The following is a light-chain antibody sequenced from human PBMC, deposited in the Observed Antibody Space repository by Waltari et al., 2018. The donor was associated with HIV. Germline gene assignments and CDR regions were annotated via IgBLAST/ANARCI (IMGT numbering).Light chain of an antibody. CDR2: GAF. CDR3: QLYGRTPPMYT. CDR1: QSVNSNY. J-gene: IGKJ2*01. V-gene: IGKV3-20*01. Sequence: EIVLTQSPGTLSLSPGDRATLSCRASQSVNSNYLAWYQKKPGQPPRLLIYGAFNRANGIPDRFSGRASGTDFTLTISRLEPEDFAVYYCQLYGRTPPMYTFGQGTKLEIK.